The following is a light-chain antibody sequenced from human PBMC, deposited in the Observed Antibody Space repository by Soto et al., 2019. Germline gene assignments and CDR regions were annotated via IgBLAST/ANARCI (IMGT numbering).Light chain of an antibody. Sequence: QSVLTQPASVSGSPGQSITISCTGTSSDVGGYNYVSWYQQHPGKAPKLMIYDVSYRPSGVSSRFSGSKSGNTASLTISGLQAEDEADYYCSSYTSSDTYVFGTGTKVTVL. CDR3: SSYTSSDTYV. CDR2: DVS. V-gene: IGLV2-14*01. CDR1: SSDVGGYNY. J-gene: IGLJ1*01.